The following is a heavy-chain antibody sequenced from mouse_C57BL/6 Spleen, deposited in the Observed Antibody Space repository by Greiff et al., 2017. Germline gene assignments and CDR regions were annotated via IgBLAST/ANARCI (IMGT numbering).Heavy chain of an antibody. Sequence: QVQLQQPGAELVRPGSSVKLSCKASGYTFTSYWMHWVKQRPIQGLEWIGNIDPSDSETHYNQKFKDKATLTVDKSSSTAYMQLSSLTSEDSAVYYCAREESGSPFAYWGQGTLVTVSA. CDR3: AREESGSPFAY. J-gene: IGHJ3*01. D-gene: IGHD3-2*02. CDR1: GYTFTSYW. CDR2: IDPSDSET. V-gene: IGHV1-52*01.